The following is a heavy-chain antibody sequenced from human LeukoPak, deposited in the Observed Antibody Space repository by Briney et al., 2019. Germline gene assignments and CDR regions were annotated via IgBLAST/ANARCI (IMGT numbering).Heavy chain of an antibody. CDR1: GGSISTYY. J-gene: IGHJ4*02. V-gene: IGHV4-4*07. CDR2: IYTSGSI. Sequence: TSETLSLTCTVSGGSISTYYWSWIRQPAGKGLEWIGRIYTSGSINYNPSLKSRVTMSVDTSKNQFSLKLSSVTAADTAVYYCARGMVRGVMNYWGQGTLVTVSS. CDR3: ARGMVRGVMNY. D-gene: IGHD3-10*01.